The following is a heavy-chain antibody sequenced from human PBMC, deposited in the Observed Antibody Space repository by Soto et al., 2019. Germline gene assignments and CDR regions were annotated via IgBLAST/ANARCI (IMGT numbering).Heavy chain of an antibody. CDR3: ARDRGSDDPIDY. Sequence: QVQLVESGGGVVQPERSLTLSCAASGFTFSSYGMHWVRQAPGKGLEWVAVIWHDGMNKYYPDSVRGRFTISRDNSKNTLYLQMNSLRAEDTAVYYCARDRGSDDPIDYWGQGTLVTVSS. J-gene: IGHJ4*02. V-gene: IGHV3-33*01. CDR1: GFTFSSYG. D-gene: IGHD3-10*01. CDR2: IWHDGMNK.